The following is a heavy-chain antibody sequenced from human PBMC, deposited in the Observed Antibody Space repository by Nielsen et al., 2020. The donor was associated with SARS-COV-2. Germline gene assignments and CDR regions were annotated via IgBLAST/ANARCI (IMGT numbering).Heavy chain of an antibody. CDR3: ARPHDDHYYYMDV. J-gene: IGHJ6*03. Sequence: GGSLRLSCAASGFTVSSNYMSWVRQAPGKGLEWVSVIYSGGSTYYADSVKGRFTISRDNSKNTLYLQMNSLRAEDTAVYYCARPHDDHYYYMDVWGKGTTVTVSS. CDR1: GFTVSSNY. CDR2: IYSGGST. V-gene: IGHV3-66*04. D-gene: IGHD1-1*01.